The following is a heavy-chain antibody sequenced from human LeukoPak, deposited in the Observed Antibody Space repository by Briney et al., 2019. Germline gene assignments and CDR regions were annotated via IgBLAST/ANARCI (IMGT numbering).Heavy chain of an antibody. CDR1: GFTFSSYA. CDR3: AKVTYSSGWYFDY. CDR2: ISGSGGST. V-gene: IGHV3-23*01. J-gene: IGHJ4*02. D-gene: IGHD6-19*01. Sequence: GGSLRLSCAASGFTFSSYAMSWVRQAPGKGLEWVSAISGSGGSTYYADSVKGRFTISRDNSKNTLYLQMNSLRAENTAVYYCAKVTYSSGWYFDYWGPGTLVTVSS.